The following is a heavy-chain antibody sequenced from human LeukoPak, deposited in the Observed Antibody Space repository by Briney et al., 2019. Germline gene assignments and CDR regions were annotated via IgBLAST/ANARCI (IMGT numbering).Heavy chain of an antibody. D-gene: IGHD6-6*01. Sequence: SETLSLTCTVSGGSISSYYWSWIRQPPGKGLEGIGYIYHSGSTYYNPSLKSRVTISVDRSKNQFSLKLSSVTAADTAVYYCARGESIAASPFDYWGQGTLVTVSS. CDR2: IYHSGST. V-gene: IGHV4-59*12. CDR3: ARGESIAASPFDY. CDR1: GGSISSYY. J-gene: IGHJ4*02.